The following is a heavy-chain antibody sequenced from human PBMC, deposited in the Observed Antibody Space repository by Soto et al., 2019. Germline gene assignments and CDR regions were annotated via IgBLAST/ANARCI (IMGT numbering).Heavy chain of an antibody. Sequence: QVQLVESGGGVVQPGRSLRLSCAASGFSFNMFVMHWVRQAPGKGLEWVATIWYDENNNKYVDSVNGRFTISRDNSRSTLSLQMNSLRAEDTAVYYCARGSRASGPFDNWGQGTLVTVSA. V-gene: IGHV3-33*01. CDR1: GFSFNMFV. CDR2: IWYDENNN. CDR3: ARGSRASGPFDN. J-gene: IGHJ4*02.